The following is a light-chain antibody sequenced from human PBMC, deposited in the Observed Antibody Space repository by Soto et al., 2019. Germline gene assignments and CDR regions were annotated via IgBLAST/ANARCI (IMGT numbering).Light chain of an antibody. CDR3: SSYTSSSTSV. CDR2: EVN. J-gene: IGLJ1*01. Sequence: QSALTQPASVSGSPGQSITLSCTGTSSDIGGYNYVSWYQQHPGEAPKLMIFEVNNRPSGVSHRFSGSKSGNTASLTISGLQAEDEADHYCSSYTSSSTSVFGGGTKLTVL. V-gene: IGLV2-14*01. CDR1: SSDIGGYNY.